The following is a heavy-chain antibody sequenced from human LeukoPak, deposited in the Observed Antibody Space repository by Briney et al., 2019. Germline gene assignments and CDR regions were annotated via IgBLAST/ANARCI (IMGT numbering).Heavy chain of an antibody. CDR1: GFTFSTYN. V-gene: IGHV3-33*06. CDR3: AKGAATLADGPDS. J-gene: IGHJ4*02. CDR2: IWYDGSDK. D-gene: IGHD6-13*01. Sequence: GGSLRLSCAASGFTFSTYNMHWVRQAPGKGLEWVAVIWYDGSDKYYGDSVKGRFTISRDNSKNTLWLQMNSLRAEDTAVYYCAKGAATLADGPDSWGQGTLVTVSS.